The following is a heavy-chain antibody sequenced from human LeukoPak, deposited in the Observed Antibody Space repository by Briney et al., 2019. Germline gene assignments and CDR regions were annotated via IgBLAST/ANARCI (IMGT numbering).Heavy chain of an antibody. J-gene: IGHJ4*02. Sequence: SETLSLTCAVYGGSFSGYYWSWIRQPPGKGLEWIGEINHSGSTNYNPSLKSRVTISEDTSKNQFSLKLSSVTAADTAVYYCARGPTYYDFWSGKEYYFDYWGQGTLVTVSS. V-gene: IGHV4-34*01. CDR1: GGSFSGYY. CDR2: INHSGST. D-gene: IGHD3-3*01. CDR3: ARGPTYYDFWSGKEYYFDY.